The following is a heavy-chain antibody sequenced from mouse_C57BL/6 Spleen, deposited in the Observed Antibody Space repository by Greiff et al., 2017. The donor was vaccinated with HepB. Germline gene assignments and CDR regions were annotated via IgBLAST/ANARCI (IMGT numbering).Heavy chain of an antibody. V-gene: IGHV6-6*01. Sequence: EVQLVESGGGLVQPGGSMKLSCAASGFTFSDAWMDWVRQSPEQGLEWVAEIRNKANNHATYYAESVKGRFTISRDESKSSVYLQMNSLRAEDTGIYYSTRPLTSHCDDWGQGTTLTVSS. CDR3: TRPLTSHCDD. J-gene: IGHJ2*01. CDR2: IRNKANNHAT. D-gene: IGHD5-1*01. CDR1: GFTFSDAW.